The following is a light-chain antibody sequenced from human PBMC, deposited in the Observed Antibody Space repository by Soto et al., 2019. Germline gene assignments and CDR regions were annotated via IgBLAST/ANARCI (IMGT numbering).Light chain of an antibody. V-gene: IGKV1-39*01. CDR3: QQSYSTQFA. Sequence: DIQMTQSPSSLSASVGDRVTITCRASQGVSYWLAWYQQKPGKAPKSLIYAASNLQSGVPLRFSGSGSGTDFTLTISSLQPEDFATYYCQQSYSTQFAFGPGTKVDIK. J-gene: IGKJ3*01. CDR1: QGVSYW. CDR2: AAS.